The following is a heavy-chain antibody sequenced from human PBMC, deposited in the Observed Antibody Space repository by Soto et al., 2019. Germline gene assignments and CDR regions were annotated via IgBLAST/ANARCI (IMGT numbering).Heavy chain of an antibody. CDR3: ARAKYYYLSGTRDYFDY. D-gene: IGHD3-10*01. J-gene: IGHJ4*02. Sequence: QVQLVQSGAEVKKPGASVKVSCKASGYSFTDYVIVWVRQAPGQELEWMGGITTYNGNTNYAQNFQGRVTMTTDTSTSTAYMELRSLISDDTAVYYCARAKYYYLSGTRDYFDYWGQGTLVSVSS. CDR2: ITTYNGNT. V-gene: IGHV1-18*01. CDR1: GYSFTDYV.